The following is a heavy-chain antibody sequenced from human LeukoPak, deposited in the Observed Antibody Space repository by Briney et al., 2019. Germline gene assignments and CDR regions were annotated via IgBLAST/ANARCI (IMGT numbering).Heavy chain of an antibody. D-gene: IGHD3-22*01. CDR2: LHASESTP. Sequence: SETLSLTCAVSGADISNYYWTWVRQPAAQGLEWIGRLHASESTPIYNHSLKSRVTMSIDTSKDQLSLTLISVTAADSAVYYCASLSSGAGFDVWGQGTVVTVSS. J-gene: IGHJ3*01. CDR3: ASLSSGAGFDV. V-gene: IGHV4-4*07. CDR1: GADISNYY.